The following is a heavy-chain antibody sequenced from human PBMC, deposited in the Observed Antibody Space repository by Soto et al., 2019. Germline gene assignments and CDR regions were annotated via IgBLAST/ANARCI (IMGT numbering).Heavy chain of an antibody. CDR1: GFSFSISP. D-gene: IGHD7-27*01. V-gene: IGHV3-30-3*01. J-gene: IGHJ4*02. CDR2: ISYDGTNK. CDR3: ARDPKTSGGQHWAFNYFDS. Sequence: PGGSLRLSCAASGFSFSISPMHWVRQAPGKGPECVALISYDGTNKLYADSVKGRFTISRDNSKSTLYLQVDSLRPEDAAVYYCARDPKTSGGQHWAFNYFDSWGQLTLGTVSS.